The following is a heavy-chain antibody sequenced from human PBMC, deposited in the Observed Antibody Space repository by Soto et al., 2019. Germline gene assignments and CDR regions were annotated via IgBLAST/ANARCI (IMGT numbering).Heavy chain of an antibody. CDR2: ISGSGGST. CDR1: GFTFSSYA. J-gene: IGHJ3*02. Sequence: GGSLRLSCAASGFTFSSYAMSWVRQAPGKGLEWVSAISGSGGSTYYADYVKGRFTISRDNAKNSLYLQMNSLRAEDTAVYYCARTERDYEPYAFDIWGQGTMVTVSS. V-gene: IGHV3-23*01. CDR3: ARTERDYEPYAFDI. D-gene: IGHD3-16*01.